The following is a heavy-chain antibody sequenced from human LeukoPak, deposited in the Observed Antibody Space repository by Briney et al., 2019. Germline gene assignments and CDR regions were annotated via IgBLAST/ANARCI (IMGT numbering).Heavy chain of an antibody. Sequence: GGSLRLSCAASGFTFSSYWMHWVRQAPGKGLVWVSRINSDGTSTSYADSVKGRFTISRDNAENTLYLQMNSLRAEDTALYYCARYSGGYHAIDYWGQGTLVTVSS. D-gene: IGHD1-26*01. J-gene: IGHJ4*02. V-gene: IGHV3-74*01. CDR2: INSDGTST. CDR3: ARYSGGYHAIDY. CDR1: GFTFSSYW.